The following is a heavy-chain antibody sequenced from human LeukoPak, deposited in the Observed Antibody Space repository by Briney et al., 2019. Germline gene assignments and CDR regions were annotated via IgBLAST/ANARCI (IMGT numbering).Heavy chain of an antibody. CDR1: GYTFTGYY. J-gene: IGHJ4*02. CDR2: INPNSGGT. D-gene: IGHD3-22*01. CDR3: AREGYYDSSGYWRY. V-gene: IGHV1-2*02. Sequence: ASVKVSCKASGYTFTGYYMHWVRQAPGRGLEWMGWINPNSGGTNYAQKFQGRVTMTRDTSISTAYMELSRLRSDDTAVYYCAREGYYDSSGYWRYWGQGTLVTVSS.